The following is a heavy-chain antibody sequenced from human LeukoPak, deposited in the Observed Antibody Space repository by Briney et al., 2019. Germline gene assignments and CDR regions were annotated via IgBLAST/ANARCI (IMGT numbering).Heavy chain of an antibody. J-gene: IGHJ3*01. D-gene: IGHD1-26*01. CDR2: ISDSGSST. Sequence: PGGSLRLSCAASRSSFSSFAMSWVRQAPGKGLEWVSSISDSGSSTYYADSVKGRFNISRDNSRNTLYLQMRSLRAEDTAVYYCARGGQVGAGTRAFHVWGQGTMVTVSS. CDR1: RSSFSSFA. CDR3: ARGGQVGAGTRAFHV. V-gene: IGHV3-23*01.